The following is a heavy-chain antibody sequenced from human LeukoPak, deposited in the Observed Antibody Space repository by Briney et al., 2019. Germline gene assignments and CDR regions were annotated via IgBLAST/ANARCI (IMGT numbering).Heavy chain of an antibody. V-gene: IGHV3-48*01. Sequence: GGSLRLSCAASGFTFSTYSMNWVRQAPGKGLEWVSYIDSSSSTIYYADSVKGRFTISRDNARNSLYLQMNSLRAEDTAVYYCATPFDYWGQGTLVTVSS. CDR1: GFTFSTYS. CDR2: IDSSSSTI. CDR3: ATPFDY. J-gene: IGHJ4*02.